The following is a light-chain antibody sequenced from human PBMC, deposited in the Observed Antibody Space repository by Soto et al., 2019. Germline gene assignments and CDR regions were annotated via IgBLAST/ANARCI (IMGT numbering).Light chain of an antibody. Sequence: QSALTQPASVSGSPGQSITISCTPTSSDVGDYNYVSWYQQHPGKAPKLMIYDVSHRPSGVSNRFSGSKSGNTASLTISGLQAEDEADYYCSSYTTSNTLFGGGTKLTVL. V-gene: IGLV2-14*03. CDR3: SSYTTSNTL. CDR1: SSDVGDYNY. J-gene: IGLJ2*01. CDR2: DVS.